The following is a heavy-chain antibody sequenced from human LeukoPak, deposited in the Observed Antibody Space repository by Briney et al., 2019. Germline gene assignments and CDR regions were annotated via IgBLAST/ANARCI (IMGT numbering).Heavy chain of an antibody. D-gene: IGHD6-13*01. CDR3: ARHAYSSSWSFFDY. V-gene: IGHV4-39*01. J-gene: IGHJ4*02. Sequence: SETLSLTCTVSGGSISSSSYYWGWIRQPPGKGLEWIGSIYCSGSTYYNPSLKSRVTISVDTSKNQFSLKLSSVTAADTAVYYCARHAYSSSWSFFDYWGQGTLVTVSS. CDR1: GGSISSSSYY. CDR2: IYCSGST.